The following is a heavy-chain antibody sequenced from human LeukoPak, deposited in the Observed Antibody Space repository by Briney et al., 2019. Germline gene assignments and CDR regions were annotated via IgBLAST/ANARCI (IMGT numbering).Heavy chain of an antibody. J-gene: IGHJ4*02. V-gene: IGHV4-39*07. CDR2: IYYSGST. CDR1: GGSISSSSYY. Sequence: KASETLSLTCTVSGGSISSSSYYWGWIRQPPGKGLEWIGSIYYSGSTYYNPSLKSRVTISVDTSKNQFSLKLSSVTAADTAVYYCARGLNTMVRGVHIDYWGQGTLVTVSS. CDR3: ARGLNTMVRGVHIDY. D-gene: IGHD3-10*01.